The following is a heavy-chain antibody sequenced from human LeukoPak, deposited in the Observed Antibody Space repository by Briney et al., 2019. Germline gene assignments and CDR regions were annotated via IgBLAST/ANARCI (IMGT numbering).Heavy chain of an antibody. CDR3: ARDSSSWYAFDI. V-gene: IGHV4-31*03. CDR1: GGSISSGGYY. CDR2: IYYSGST. D-gene: IGHD6-13*01. J-gene: IGHJ3*02. Sequence: SQTLSLTCTVSGGSISSGGYYWSWIRQHPGKGLEWIGYIYYSGSTYYNPSLKSRVTISVDTSKNQFPLKLSSVTAADTAVYYCARDSSSWYAFDIWGQGTMVTVSS.